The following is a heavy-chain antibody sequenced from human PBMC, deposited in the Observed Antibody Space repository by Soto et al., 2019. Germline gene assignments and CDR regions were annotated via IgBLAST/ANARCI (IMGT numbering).Heavy chain of an antibody. D-gene: IGHD6-13*01. CDR1: GFTFSSYW. J-gene: IGHJ4*02. V-gene: IGHV3-7*01. Sequence: EVQLVESGGGLVQPGGSLRLSCAASGFTFSSYWMSWVRQAPGKGLEWVANIKQDGSEKYYVDSVKGRFTISRDNAKNSLYLQMNSLRAEDTAVYYCARDTGYSSSWYAGGPTTYWGQGTLVTVSS. CDR2: IKQDGSEK. CDR3: ARDTGYSSSWYAGGPTTY.